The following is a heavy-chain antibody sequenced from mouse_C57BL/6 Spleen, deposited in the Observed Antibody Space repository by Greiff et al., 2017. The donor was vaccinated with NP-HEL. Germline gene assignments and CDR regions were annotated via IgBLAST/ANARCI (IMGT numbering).Heavy chain of an antibody. V-gene: IGHV1-59*01. CDR2: IDPSDSYT. D-gene: IGHD1-1*01. CDR3: AGLGTTVVAPYAMDY. Sequence: QVQLQQPGAELVRPGTSVKLSCKASGYTFTSYWMHWVKQRPGQGLEWIGVIDPSDSYTNYNQKFKGKATLTVDTSSSTAYMQLSSLTSEDSAVYYCAGLGTTVVAPYAMDYWGQGTSVTVSS. J-gene: IGHJ4*01. CDR1: GYTFTSYW.